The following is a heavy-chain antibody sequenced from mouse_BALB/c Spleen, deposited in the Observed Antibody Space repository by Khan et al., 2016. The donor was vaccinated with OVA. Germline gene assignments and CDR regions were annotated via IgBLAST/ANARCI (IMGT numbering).Heavy chain of an antibody. CDR2: IDPFSGGT. CDR1: GFSFTSYY. CDR3: TRHGCGGWFTY. Sequence: EVQLVESGPELMKPGASVKISCKASGFSFTSYYIHWVIQSHGKSLEWIGYIDPFSGGTTYNQKFKGKATLTADKSSSTAYIHLSNLTSEDSAVYDCTRHGCGGWFTYWGQGTLVTVSA. V-gene: IGHV1S135*01. D-gene: IGHD2-2*01. J-gene: IGHJ3*01.